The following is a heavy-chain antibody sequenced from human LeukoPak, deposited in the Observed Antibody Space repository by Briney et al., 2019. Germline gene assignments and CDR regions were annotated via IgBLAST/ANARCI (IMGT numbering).Heavy chain of an antibody. J-gene: IGHJ4*02. Sequence: GGSLRLSCAASGFTFSSYAMSWVRQAPGKGLEWVSGISGSGGSTYYADSVKGRFTISRDNSKNTLYLQMNSLRAEDTAVYYCAKSGTGKYDFWSGYLYYFDYWGQGTLVTVSS. CDR2: ISGSGGST. V-gene: IGHV3-23*01. D-gene: IGHD3-3*01. CDR3: AKSGTGKYDFWSGYLYYFDY. CDR1: GFTFSSYA.